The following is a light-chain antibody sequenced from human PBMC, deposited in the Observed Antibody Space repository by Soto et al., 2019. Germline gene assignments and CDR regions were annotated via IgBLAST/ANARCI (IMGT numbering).Light chain of an antibody. CDR3: QQYNSYSYT. Sequence: DIPMTQSPSTLSASVGDRVTITCRASQSISSWLAWYQEKPGKVPKLLIYKASSLKSGVPSRFSGSGSGTEFTLTISSLQPDDFATYYCQQYNSYSYTFGQGTKLEI. CDR1: QSISSW. V-gene: IGKV1-5*03. J-gene: IGKJ2*01. CDR2: KAS.